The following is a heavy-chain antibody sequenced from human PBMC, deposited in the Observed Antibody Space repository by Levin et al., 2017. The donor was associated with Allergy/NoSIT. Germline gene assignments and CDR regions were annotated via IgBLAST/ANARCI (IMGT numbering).Heavy chain of an antibody. Sequence: ASVKVSCAASGFTFSSYAMSWVRQAPGKGLEWVSAISGSGGSTYYADSVKGRFTISRDNSKNTLYLQMNSLRAEDTAVYYCAKDGKAGATLYYYYGMDVWGQGTTVTVSS. D-gene: IGHD1-26*01. J-gene: IGHJ6*02. CDR3: AKDGKAGATLYYYYGMDV. V-gene: IGHV3-23*01. CDR2: ISGSGGST. CDR1: GFTFSSYA.